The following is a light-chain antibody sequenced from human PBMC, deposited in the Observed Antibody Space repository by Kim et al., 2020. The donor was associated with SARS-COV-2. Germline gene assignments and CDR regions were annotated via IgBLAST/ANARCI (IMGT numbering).Light chain of an antibody. J-gene: IGLJ3*02. Sequence: GQRVTISCSGSYSNIGSYTVNWYQQLPGTAPKVLIHSSNQRPSGVPDRFSGSKSGTSASLAISGLQSEDEADYYCAAWDVSLNGWVFGGGTKLTVL. V-gene: IGLV1-44*01. CDR2: SSN. CDR1: YSNIGSYT. CDR3: AAWDVSLNGWV.